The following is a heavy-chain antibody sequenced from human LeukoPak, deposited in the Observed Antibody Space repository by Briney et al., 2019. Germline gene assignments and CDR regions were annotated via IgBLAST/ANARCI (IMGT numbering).Heavy chain of an antibody. V-gene: IGHV3-7*01. CDR1: GFTLRNTW. J-gene: IGHJ4*02. D-gene: IGHD1-26*01. CDR2: INQDASTK. Sequence: GGSVRLSCAASGFTLRNTWMAWVRQAPGKGLEWVANINQDASTKHYVDSVKGRFTISRDNAKNSLYLQMNSLRAEDTAVYYCARDQSGSLDYWGQGTLVSVSS. CDR3: ARDQSGSLDY.